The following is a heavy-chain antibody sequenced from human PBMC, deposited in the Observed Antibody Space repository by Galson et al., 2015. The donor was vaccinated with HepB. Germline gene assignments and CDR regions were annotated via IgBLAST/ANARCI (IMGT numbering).Heavy chain of an antibody. CDR2: IIPTLGTA. CDR1: GGTFRDYG. Sequence: SVKVSCKASGGTFRDYGISWVRQAPGQGLEWMGGIIPTLGTANYPQKFQDRVTIIADKSTSTVYMELTSLRSEDTAVYYCARDRGFEGLKNWGQGTLVIVSS. J-gene: IGHJ4*02. D-gene: IGHD3-10*01. V-gene: IGHV1-69*10. CDR3: ARDRGFEGLKN.